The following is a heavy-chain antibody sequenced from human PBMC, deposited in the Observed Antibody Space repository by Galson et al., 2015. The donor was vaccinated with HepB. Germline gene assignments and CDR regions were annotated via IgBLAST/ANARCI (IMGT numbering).Heavy chain of an antibody. V-gene: IGHV3-30*18. D-gene: IGHD2-2*01. CDR3: ANVVPAAYDAFDI. CDR2: ISYDGSNK. J-gene: IGHJ3*02. CDR1: GFTFSSYG. Sequence: SLRLSCAASGFTFSSYGMHWVRQAPGKGLEWVAVISYDGSNKYYADSVKGRFTISRDNSKNTLYLQMNSLRAEDTAVYYCANVVPAAYDAFDIWGQGTMVTVSS.